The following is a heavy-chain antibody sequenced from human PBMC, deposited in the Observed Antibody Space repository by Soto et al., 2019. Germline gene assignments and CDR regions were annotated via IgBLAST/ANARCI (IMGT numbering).Heavy chain of an antibody. J-gene: IGHJ4*02. CDR3: ARDVSGEGDEAGRGWKY. D-gene: IGHD6-13*01. V-gene: IGHV3-7*01. CDR1: GFTFSSYW. Sequence: EVQLVESGGGLVQPGGSLRLSCAASGFTFSSYWMSWVRQAPGKGLEWVANIKQDGSEKYYVDSVKGRFTISGDNAENSLYRQNDWRRDEGTIGYYCARDVSGEGDEAGRGWKYWGQGTLVTVSS. CDR2: IKQDGSEK.